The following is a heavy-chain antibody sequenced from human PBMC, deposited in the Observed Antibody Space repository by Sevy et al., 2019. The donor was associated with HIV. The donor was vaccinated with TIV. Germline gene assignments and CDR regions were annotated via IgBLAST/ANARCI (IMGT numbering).Heavy chain of an antibody. D-gene: IGHD3-9*01. CDR1: GGSISSSSQF. CDR2: VYNSGTT. Sequence: SETLSLTCTVSGGSISSSSQFWAWIRQSPGKGLEWIGNVYNSGTTEYNPSLKSRITVSVDTSKNKFSLKLTSVTAADTTVYYCARQLSYYDSLTGSQRGYWLDTWGPGNLVTVSS. V-gene: IGHV4-39*01. J-gene: IGHJ5*01. CDR3: ARQLSYYDSLTGSQRGYWLDT.